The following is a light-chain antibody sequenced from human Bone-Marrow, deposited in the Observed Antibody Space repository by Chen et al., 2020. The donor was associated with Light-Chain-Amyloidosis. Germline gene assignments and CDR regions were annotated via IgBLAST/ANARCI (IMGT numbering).Light chain of an antibody. CDR1: SGDVGTYNY. V-gene: IGLV2-14*01. J-gene: IGLJ1*01. Sequence: QSPLTQPASVAGSPGQGITISCTGTSGDVGTYNYVSWYQQHPGKAPKVMIYAVSNRPSGVSNRFSGSKSGNTASLTISGLQAEDEADYYCSSFTSSSSYVFGPGTKVTVL. CDR2: AVS. CDR3: SSFTSSSSYV.